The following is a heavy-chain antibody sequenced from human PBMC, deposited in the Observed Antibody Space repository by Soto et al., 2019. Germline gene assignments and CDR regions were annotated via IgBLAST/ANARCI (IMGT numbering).Heavy chain of an antibody. Sequence: QVQLVQSGAEVKRPESSMKVSCKPSGGTFNNYAINWVRQAPGQGLEWMGAIIPISGTTKYAQKFQGRVTITADKSTSTVYMDLSRLRSEDTAVYYCARWGGLYCSGAVCFKKPFDYWGKGTLVTVSS. D-gene: IGHD2-8*02. CDR1: GGTFNNYA. V-gene: IGHV1-69*06. CDR2: IIPISGTT. J-gene: IGHJ4*02. CDR3: ARWGGLYCSGAVCFKKPFDY.